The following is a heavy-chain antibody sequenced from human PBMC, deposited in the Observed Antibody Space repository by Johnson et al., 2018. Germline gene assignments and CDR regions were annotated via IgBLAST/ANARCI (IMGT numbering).Heavy chain of an antibody. D-gene: IGHD6-6*01. CDR1: GFSFSGYS. J-gene: IGHJ3*02. Sequence: VQLVESGGGLVKPGGSLRLSCVGSGFSFSGYSMDWVRQAPGKGLEWVSSLSGSRNYICSADSGKGRITIPRENAKNSLYLQKNSLRAEDTAVYYGAREGAYSRSEADTFDIWGQGTMVTVSS. CDR3: AREGAYSRSEADTFDI. CDR2: LSGSRNYI. V-gene: IGHV3-21*01.